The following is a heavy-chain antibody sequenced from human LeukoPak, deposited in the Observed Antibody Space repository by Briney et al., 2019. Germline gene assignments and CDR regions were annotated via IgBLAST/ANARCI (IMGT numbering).Heavy chain of an antibody. D-gene: IGHD6-13*01. CDR3: ARIAVAGN. V-gene: IGHV1-2*02. CDR1: GYTFTGYY. J-gene: IGHJ4*02. CDR2: INPNSGGT. Sequence: GASVEVSCKASGYTFTGYYLHWVRQAPGQGLEWMGWINPNSGGTNYAQKFQGRVTMTRDTSISTAYMELSRLTSDDTAMYYCARIAVAGNWGQGTLVTVSS.